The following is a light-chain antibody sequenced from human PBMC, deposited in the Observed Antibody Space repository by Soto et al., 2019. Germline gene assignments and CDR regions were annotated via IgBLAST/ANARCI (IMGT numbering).Light chain of an antibody. CDR1: QGLSSNY. CDR2: GAS. CDR3: QQYGRSQGLT. J-gene: IGKJ4*01. V-gene: IGKV3-20*01. Sequence: EVVLTQSPGTLSLSPGERATLSCRASQGLSSNYLAWYQQTPGQAPRLLIYGASSRATGIPDRFSGSGSGTDFTLTISRLEPEDFAVYHCQQYGRSQGLTFGGGTKVEIK.